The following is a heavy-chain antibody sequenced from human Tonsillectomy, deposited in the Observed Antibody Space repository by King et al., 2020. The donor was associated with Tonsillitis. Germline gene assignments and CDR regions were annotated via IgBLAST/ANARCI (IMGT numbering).Heavy chain of an antibody. CDR3: ARRQSIAVAGTNYYYYGLDV. CDR2: IYYSGST. Sequence: VQLQESAPGLVKPSETLSLTCTVSGGSISSYYWSWIRQPPGKGLDWIGYIYYSGSTNDNHSLKSRVTISVDSSKNQFSLKLSSVTAADTAVYYCARRQSIAVAGTNYYYYGLDVWGQGTTVTVSS. J-gene: IGHJ6*02. CDR1: GGSISSYY. D-gene: IGHD6-19*01. V-gene: IGHV4-59*01.